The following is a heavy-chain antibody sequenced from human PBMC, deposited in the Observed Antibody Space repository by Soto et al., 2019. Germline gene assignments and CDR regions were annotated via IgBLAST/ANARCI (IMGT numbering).Heavy chain of an antibody. Sequence: QVPLVESGGGVVQPGRSLRLSCAASGFTFSSYGMHWVRQAPGKGLEWVAVISYDGSNKYYADSVKGRFTISRDNSKNTLYLQMNSLRAEDTAVYYCAKGGYCSSTSCAMKRYYFDYWGQGTLVTVSS. J-gene: IGHJ4*02. CDR2: ISYDGSNK. CDR1: GFTFSSYG. V-gene: IGHV3-30*18. CDR3: AKGGYCSSTSCAMKRYYFDY. D-gene: IGHD2-2*01.